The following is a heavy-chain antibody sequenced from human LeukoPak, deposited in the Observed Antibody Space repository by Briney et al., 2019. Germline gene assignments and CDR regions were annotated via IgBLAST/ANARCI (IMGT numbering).Heavy chain of an antibody. Sequence: SVKVSCKASGGTFSSYAISWVRQAPGQGLEWMGGIIPIFGTANYAQKFQERVTITRDMSTSTAYMELSSLRSEDTAVYYCAKVSTATTDYYYMDVWGKGTTVTVSS. CDR1: GGTFSSYA. CDR2: IIPIFGTA. J-gene: IGHJ6*03. CDR3: AKVSTATTDYYYMDV. D-gene: IGHD1-7*01. V-gene: IGHV1-69*05.